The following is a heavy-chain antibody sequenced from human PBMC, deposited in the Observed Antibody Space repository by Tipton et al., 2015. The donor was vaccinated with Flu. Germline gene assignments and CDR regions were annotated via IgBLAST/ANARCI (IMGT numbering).Heavy chain of an antibody. J-gene: IGHJ5*02. CDR3: ARGQGANP. CDR2: VYSDGST. CDR1: GFTVSSNY. Sequence: SLRISCAASGFTVSSNYMSWVRQAPGKGLEWVSVVYSDGSTYYVDSVKGRFTVSRDNSKNMLSLQMNSLRAEDTAVYYCARGQGANPWGQGTLVTVSS. V-gene: IGHV3-53*01.